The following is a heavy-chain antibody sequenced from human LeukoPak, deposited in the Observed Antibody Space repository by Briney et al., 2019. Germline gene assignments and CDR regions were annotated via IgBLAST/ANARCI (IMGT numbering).Heavy chain of an antibody. CDR2: IHYTGIT. V-gene: IGHV4-39*07. Sequence: ASETLSLTCTVSGGSISSSNYHWGWIRQPPGKGLEWIGNIHYTGITYYNTSLKGRVTISVDTSKKQFSLNLSSVTAADTAVYYCGRPLSYYSDSSGDDAFDIWGQGTMVTVSS. CDR3: GRPLSYYSDSSGDDAFDI. CDR1: GGSISSSNYH. D-gene: IGHD3-22*01. J-gene: IGHJ3*02.